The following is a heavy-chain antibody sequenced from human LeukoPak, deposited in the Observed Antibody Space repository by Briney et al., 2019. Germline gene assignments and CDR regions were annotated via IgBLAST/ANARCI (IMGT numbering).Heavy chain of an antibody. D-gene: IGHD3-10*01. J-gene: IGHJ3*02. V-gene: IGHV4-31*03. CDR1: GGSISSGGYY. CDR2: IYYSGST. Sequence: PSETLSLTCTVSGGSISSGGYYWSWIRQHPGKGLEWIGYIYYSGSTYYNPSLKSRVTISVDTSKNQFSLKLSSVTAADTAVYYCARWEITMVRGAFDIWGQGTMVTVSS. CDR3: ARWEITMVRGAFDI.